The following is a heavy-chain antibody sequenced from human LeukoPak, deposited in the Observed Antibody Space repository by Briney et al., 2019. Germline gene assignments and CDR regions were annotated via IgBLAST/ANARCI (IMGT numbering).Heavy chain of an antibody. V-gene: IGHV4-61*02. CDR2: IYTSGST. J-gene: IGHJ4*02. D-gene: IGHD2-21*02. CDR1: GGSISSGSYY. Sequence: SQTLSLTCTVSGGSISSGSYYWSWIRQPAGKGLEWIGRIYTSGSTNYNPSLKSRVTISVDTSKNQFSLKLSSVTAADTAVYYCASISLGVVTAAYFDYWGQGTLVTVSS. CDR3: ASISLGVVTAAYFDY.